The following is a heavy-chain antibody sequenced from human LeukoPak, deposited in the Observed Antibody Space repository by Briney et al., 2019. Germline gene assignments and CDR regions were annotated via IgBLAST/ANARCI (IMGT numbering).Heavy chain of an antibody. J-gene: IGHJ4*02. CDR1: GYTFTSYA. V-gene: IGHV7-4-1*02. CDR3: ARDGDPIAAAQDGFDY. D-gene: IGHD6-13*01. Sequence: ASVKVSCKASGYTFTSYAMNWVRQAPGQGLEWMGWINTNTGNPTYAQGFTGRFVFSLDTFVSTAYLQISSLKAEDTAVYYCARDGDPIAAAQDGFDYWGQGTLVTVSS. CDR2: INTNTGNP.